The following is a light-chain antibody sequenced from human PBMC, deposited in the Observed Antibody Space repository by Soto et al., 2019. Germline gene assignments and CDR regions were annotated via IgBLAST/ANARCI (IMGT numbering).Light chain of an antibody. CDR1: QSIISKF. Sequence: EIVLTQSPGTLSLSPGQRATLSCRASQSIISKFVAWYQQRPGQPPRLLIYAASTRATGIPDRFNGSGSETDFTLTISRLEPEDFAVYYCQQYGGSPTLAFGGGTKVEI. V-gene: IGKV3-20*01. CDR2: AAS. J-gene: IGKJ4*01. CDR3: QQYGGSPTLA.